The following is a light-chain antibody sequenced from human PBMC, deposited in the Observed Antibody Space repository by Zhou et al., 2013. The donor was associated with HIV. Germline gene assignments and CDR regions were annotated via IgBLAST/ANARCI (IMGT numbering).Light chain of an antibody. CDR2: QAS. CDR3: QQYDSYPLT. J-gene: IGKJ4*01. CDR1: QSVSSW. Sequence: DIQMTQSPSTLSTSVGARVTITCRASQSVSSWLAWYQQKPGKAPKLLIYQASSLKVEFHQGSAAVDLGQNSLSPSAACSLMILQFYYCQQYDSYPLTFGGGTNVEIK. V-gene: IGKV1-5*03.